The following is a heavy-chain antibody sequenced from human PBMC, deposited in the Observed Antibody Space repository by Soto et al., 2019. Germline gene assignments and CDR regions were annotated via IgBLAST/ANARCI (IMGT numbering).Heavy chain of an antibody. CDR3: AASYGSGRRAFDY. D-gene: IGHD3-10*01. CDR1: GDTFNSYT. J-gene: IGHJ4*02. V-gene: IGHV1-69*02. Sequence: QVQLVQSGPEVKMPGSSVKVSCKASGDTFNSYTINWVRQAPGQGLQWMGRTIPILAMSNYALKFQGRVTFTSDXXTTTAYMELSRLRSDDTAVYYCAASYGSGRRAFDYWGQGTLVTVSS. CDR2: TIPILAMS.